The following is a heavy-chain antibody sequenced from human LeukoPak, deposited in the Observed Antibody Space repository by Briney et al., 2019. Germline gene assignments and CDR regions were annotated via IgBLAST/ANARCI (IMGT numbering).Heavy chain of an antibody. J-gene: IGHJ4*02. D-gene: IGHD6-13*01. V-gene: IGHV3-30*04. CDR2: ISHDGSNK. CDR3: AREPLGSSWYYFDY. Sequence: PGGSLRLSCAASGFTFSSYALHWVRQAPGKGLEWVAVISHDGSNKYYADSVKGRFTISRDNSENTLYLQMNSLRAEDTAMYYCAREPLGSSWYYFDYWGQGSLVTVYS. CDR1: GFTFSSYA.